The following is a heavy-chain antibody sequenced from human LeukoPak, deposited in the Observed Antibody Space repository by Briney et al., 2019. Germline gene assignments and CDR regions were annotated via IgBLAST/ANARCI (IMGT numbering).Heavy chain of an antibody. V-gene: IGHV1-2*02. J-gene: IGHJ4*02. Sequence: GASVKVSFKASGYSFTDYFIHWVRQAPGQGLEWMGWINLNSGGTNYAQKFQARVTMTSDTSISTVYMELSSLRSDDTAVYYCARCGYSYGHFDYWGQGTPVTVSS. D-gene: IGHD5-18*01. CDR1: GYSFTDYF. CDR3: ARCGYSYGHFDY. CDR2: INLNSGGT.